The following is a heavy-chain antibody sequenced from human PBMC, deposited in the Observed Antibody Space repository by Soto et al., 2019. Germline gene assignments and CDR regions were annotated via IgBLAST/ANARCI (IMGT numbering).Heavy chain of an antibody. V-gene: IGHV4-61*05. J-gene: IGHJ6*02. D-gene: IGHD3-10*01. CDR1: GGSISSSSYY. CDR2: IYYSGST. Sequence: PSETLSLTCTVSGGSISSSSYYWSWIRQPPGKGLEWIGYIYYSGSTNYNPSLKSRVTISVDTSKNQFSLKLSSVTAADTAVYYFSNRRVYRLREPPYYYYGMDVWGQGTTVTVSS. CDR3: SNRRVYRLREPPYYYYGMDV.